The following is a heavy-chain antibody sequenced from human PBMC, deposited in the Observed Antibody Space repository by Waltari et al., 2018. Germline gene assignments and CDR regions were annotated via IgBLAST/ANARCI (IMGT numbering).Heavy chain of an antibody. CDR1: GFTFSDHY. V-gene: IGHV3-72*01. D-gene: IGHD3-22*01. Sequence: EVQLVESGGGLVQPGGSLRLSCAASGFTFSDHYMDWVRQAPGKGLEWGGRSRNKANSYTTEYAASVKGRFTISRDDSKNSLYLQMSNLKTEDTAVYYCASVGFYDSSGGNDFWGQGTLVTVSS. CDR3: ASVGFYDSSGGNDF. CDR2: SRNKANSYTT. J-gene: IGHJ4*02.